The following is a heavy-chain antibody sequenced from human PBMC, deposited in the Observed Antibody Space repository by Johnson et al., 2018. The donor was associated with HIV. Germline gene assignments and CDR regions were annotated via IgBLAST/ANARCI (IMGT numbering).Heavy chain of an antibody. CDR3: TTYSGSFYRGAFDI. CDR2: ISSSGSTI. Sequence: QMLLVESGGGLVQPGGSLRLSCAASGFTFSSYWMSWIRQAPGKGLELVSYISSSGSTIYYAASVKGRFIISRDNAKNTLYLQMNSLRAEDTAVYYCTTYSGSFYRGAFDIWGQGTMVTVSS. CDR1: GFTFSSYW. D-gene: IGHD1-26*01. V-gene: IGHV3-11*04. J-gene: IGHJ3*02.